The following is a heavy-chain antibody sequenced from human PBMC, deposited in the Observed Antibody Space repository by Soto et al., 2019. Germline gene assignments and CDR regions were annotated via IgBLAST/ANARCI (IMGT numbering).Heavy chain of an antibody. J-gene: IGHJ3*02. D-gene: IGHD6-19*01. CDR1: GYTFTSYD. CDR3: ARPPIAVANDAFDI. CDR2: MNPNSGNT. Sequence: ASVKVSCKASGYTFTSYDINWVRQATGQGLEWMGWMNPNSGNTGYAQKFQGRVTMTRNTSISTAYMELSSLRSEDTAVYYCARPPIAVANDAFDIWGQGTMVTVPS. V-gene: IGHV1-8*01.